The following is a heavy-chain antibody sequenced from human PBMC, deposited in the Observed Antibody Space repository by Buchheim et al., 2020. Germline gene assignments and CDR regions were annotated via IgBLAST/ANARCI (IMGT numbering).Heavy chain of an antibody. Sequence: QVQLVESGGGVVQPGRSLRLSCAASGFTFSSYGMHWVRQAPGKGLEWVAVIWYDGSNKYYADSVKGRFTISRDNSKNTLYLQMNSLRAEDTAVYYCARDHRPYYDFWSGYYTGGYYYYGMDVWDQGTT. CDR2: IWYDGSNK. CDR1: GFTFSSYG. CDR3: ARDHRPYYDFWSGYYTGGYYYYGMDV. V-gene: IGHV3-33*01. D-gene: IGHD3-3*01. J-gene: IGHJ6*02.